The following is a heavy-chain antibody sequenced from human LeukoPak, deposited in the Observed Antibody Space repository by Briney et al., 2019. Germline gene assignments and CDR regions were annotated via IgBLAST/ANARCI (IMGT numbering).Heavy chain of an antibody. V-gene: IGHV4-59*08. J-gene: IGHJ4*02. CDR2: IYYSGIT. CDR3: ARHMYSGAWYYFDY. D-gene: IGHD6-19*01. Sequence: PSETLSLTCTVSGGSISSYYWSWIRQPPGKGLEWIGYIYYSGITNYNPSLKSRVTISVDTSKNQFSLKLSSVTAADTAVYYCARHMYSGAWYYFDYWGQGTLVTVSS. CDR1: GGSISSYY.